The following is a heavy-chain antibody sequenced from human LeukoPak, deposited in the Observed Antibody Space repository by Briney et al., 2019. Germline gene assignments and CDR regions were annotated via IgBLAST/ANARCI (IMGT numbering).Heavy chain of an antibody. Sequence: PGGSLRLSCAASGFTFSSYAMSWVRQAPGKGLEWVSAISGSGGSTYYADSVKGRFTISRDNSKNTLYLQMNSLRAEDAAVYYCATHPSANPSRTRCPVCMDVWGQGTTVTVSS. D-gene: IGHD1-1*01. J-gene: IGHJ6*02. CDR3: ATHPSANPSRTRCPVCMDV. V-gene: IGHV3-23*01. CDR2: ISGSGGST. CDR1: GFTFSSYA.